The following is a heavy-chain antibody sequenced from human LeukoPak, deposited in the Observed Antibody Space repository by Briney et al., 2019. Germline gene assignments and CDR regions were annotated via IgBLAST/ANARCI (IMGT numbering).Heavy chain of an antibody. CDR3: ARVKYYYDSSGYYHTSSGYFDY. CDR2: ISAYNGNT. CDR1: GYTFTSYG. D-gene: IGHD3-22*01. V-gene: IGHV1-18*01. J-gene: IGHJ4*02. Sequence: GASVKASCKASGYTFTSYGISWVRQAPGQGLEWMGWISAYNGNTNYAQKLQGRVTMTTDTSTSTAYMELRSLRSDDTAVYYCARVKYYYDSSGYYHTSSGYFDYWGQGTLVTVSS.